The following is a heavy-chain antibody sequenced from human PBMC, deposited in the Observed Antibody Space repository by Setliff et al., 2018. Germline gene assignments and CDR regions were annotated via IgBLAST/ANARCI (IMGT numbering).Heavy chain of an antibody. CDR1: GYSFTSYW. CDR3: ARDTNRFVVVPAAAMDV. CDR2: IYPGDSDT. V-gene: IGHV5-51*01. Sequence: PGESLKISCKGSGYSFTSYWIGWVRQMPGKGLEWMGIIYPGDSDTRYSPSFQGQVTISADKSISTAYLQWSSLKASDTAMYYCARDTNRFVVVPAAAMDVWGKGTTVTVSS. J-gene: IGHJ6*03. D-gene: IGHD2-2*01.